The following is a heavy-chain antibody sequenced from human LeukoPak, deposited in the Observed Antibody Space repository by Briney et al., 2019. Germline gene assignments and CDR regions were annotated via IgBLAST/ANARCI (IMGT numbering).Heavy chain of an antibody. Sequence: GGSLRLSCAASGFTFSSYWMHWVRQAPGKGLVWVSRINSDGSSTSYADSVKGRFTISRDNAKNTLYLQMNSLRAEDTAVYYCARAAQYCSSTSCYIEPMNNWFDPWGQGTLVTVSS. CDR2: INSDGSST. D-gene: IGHD2-2*02. J-gene: IGHJ5*02. CDR1: GFTFSSYW. V-gene: IGHV3-74*01. CDR3: ARAAQYCSSTSCYIEPMNNWFDP.